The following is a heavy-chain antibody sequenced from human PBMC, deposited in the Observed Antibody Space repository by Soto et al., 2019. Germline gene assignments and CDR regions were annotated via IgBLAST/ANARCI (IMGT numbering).Heavy chain of an antibody. CDR3: VRSNYYGSGDY. J-gene: IGHJ4*02. CDR1: GGSISPYS. Sequence: SETLSLTCSVSGGSISPYSWSWIRQPPGKGLEWIGYVYYSGSTTYSPSLKSRVTISVDTSKNQFSLRLTSVTAADTAVYYCVRSNYYGSGDYWGQGTRVTVSS. CDR2: VYYSGST. V-gene: IGHV4-59*01. D-gene: IGHD3-10*01.